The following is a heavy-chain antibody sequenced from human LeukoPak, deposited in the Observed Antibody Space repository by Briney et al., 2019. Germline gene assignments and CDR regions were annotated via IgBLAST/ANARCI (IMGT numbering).Heavy chain of an antibody. CDR3: MRSGGSGGGV. D-gene: IGHD3-10*01. CDR2: IYYSGST. Sequence: PSETLSLTCTVSGGSISSYYWSWIRQPPGKGLEWIGYIYYSGSTNYNPSLKSRVTISLDTSRNQLSLNLISVTAADTAVYYCMRSGGSGGGVWGQGTLVTVSS. V-gene: IGHV4-59*01. J-gene: IGHJ4*02. CDR1: GGSISSYY.